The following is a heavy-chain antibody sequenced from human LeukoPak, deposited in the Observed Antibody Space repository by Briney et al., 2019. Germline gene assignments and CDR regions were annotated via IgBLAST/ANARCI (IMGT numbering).Heavy chain of an antibody. V-gene: IGHV3-30*01. CDR2: VSYDGTQK. CDR3: ARSPVATAVNYWFDP. CDR1: GFTFSSYA. Sequence: PGRSLRLSCAASGFTFSSYAMHWVRQAPGKGLEGVAVVSYDGTQKKYADSVKGRFTISRDNSKNTLYLQMDSLRVEDMAVYYCARSPVATAVNYWFDPWGQGTLVTVSS. D-gene: IGHD2-21*01. J-gene: IGHJ5*02.